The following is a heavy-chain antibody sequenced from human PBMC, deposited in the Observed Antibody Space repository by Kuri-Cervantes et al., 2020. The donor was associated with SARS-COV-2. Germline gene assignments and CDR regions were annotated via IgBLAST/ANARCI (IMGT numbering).Heavy chain of an antibody. D-gene: IGHD2-2*01. CDR3: AREGIHDIVVVPAAIALDY. J-gene: IGHJ4*02. CDR2: IYYSGST. Sequence: GSLRLSCTVSGGSISSSSYYWGWIRQPPGKGLEWIGSIYYSGSTYYNPSLKSRVTISVDTSKNQFSLKLSSVTAADTAVYYCAREGIHDIVVVPAAIALDYWGQGTLVTVSS. V-gene: IGHV4-39*02. CDR1: GGSISSSSYY.